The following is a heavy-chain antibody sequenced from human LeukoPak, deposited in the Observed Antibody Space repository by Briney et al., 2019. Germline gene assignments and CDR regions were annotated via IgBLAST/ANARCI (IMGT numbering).Heavy chain of an antibody. CDR3: ARDLGSSGYYSFYYYYGMDV. J-gene: IGHJ6*02. Sequence: GGSLRLSCAASGFTFSFYSMSWVRQAPGKGLEWISYISSSSSTIYYADSVKGRFTISRDNAKNSLYLQMNSLRAEDTAVYYCARDLGSSGYYSFYYYYGMDVWGQGTTVTVSS. CDR1: GFTFSFYS. CDR2: ISSSSSTI. V-gene: IGHV3-48*04. D-gene: IGHD3-22*01.